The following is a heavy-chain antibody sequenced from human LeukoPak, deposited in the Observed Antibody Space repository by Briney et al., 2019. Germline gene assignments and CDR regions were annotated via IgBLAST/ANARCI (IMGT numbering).Heavy chain of an antibody. CDR2: INPNSGGT. CDR1: GYTFTGYY. D-gene: IGHD2-2*02. V-gene: IGHV1-2*02. J-gene: IGHJ4*02. Sequence: ASVKVSCKASGYTFTGYYMHWVRQAPGQGLEWMGWINPNSGGTNYAQKFQGRVTMTRDTSISTAYMELSRLRSDDTAVYYCARVPGYCSSTSCYMDYWGQGTLVTVSS. CDR3: ARVPGYCSSTSCYMDY.